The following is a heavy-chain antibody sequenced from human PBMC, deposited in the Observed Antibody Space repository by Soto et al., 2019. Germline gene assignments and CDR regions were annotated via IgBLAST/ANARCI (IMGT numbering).Heavy chain of an antibody. CDR1: GYTFTSYD. D-gene: IGHD5-12*01. J-gene: IGHJ4*02. Sequence: GASVRVSCKASGYTFTSYDINWVRQATGQGLEWMGWMSPNGGNTGYAQKFQGRVTMTRNTSISTAYMELSSLRSEDTAVYYCARALPGYSGTDYRYWGQGTLVTVSS. CDR2: MSPNGGNT. V-gene: IGHV1-8*01. CDR3: ARALPGYSGTDYRY.